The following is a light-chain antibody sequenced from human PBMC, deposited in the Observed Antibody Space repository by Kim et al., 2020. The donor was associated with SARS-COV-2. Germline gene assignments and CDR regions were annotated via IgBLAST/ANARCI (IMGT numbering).Light chain of an antibody. J-gene: IGKJ4*01. Sequence: APINAKSSHSVLYTSYNKNYFSWYQQKPGQPPKLLIYWASTRASGVPDRFSGSGSGTDFTLTISSLQAEDVAVYYCQQYYSPPLTFGGGTKVDIK. V-gene: IGKV4-1*01. CDR1: HSVLYTSYNKNY. CDR2: WAS. CDR3: QQYYSPPLT.